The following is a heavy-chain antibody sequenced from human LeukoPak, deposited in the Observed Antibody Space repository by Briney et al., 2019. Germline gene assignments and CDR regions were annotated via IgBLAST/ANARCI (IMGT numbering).Heavy chain of an antibody. CDR2: ISYDGSNK. CDR1: GLPFSSYA. D-gene: IGHD6-19*01. CDR3: ARDQYSSGWYTTGGY. J-gene: IGHJ4*02. V-gene: IGHV3-30*04. Sequence: GGPLRLSCAASGLPFSSYAMHGVRQAPGKGLEWVADISYDGSNKYYADSVKGRFTISRDNSKNTLYLQMNSLRAEDTAVYYCARDQYSSGWYTTGGYWGQGTLVTVSS.